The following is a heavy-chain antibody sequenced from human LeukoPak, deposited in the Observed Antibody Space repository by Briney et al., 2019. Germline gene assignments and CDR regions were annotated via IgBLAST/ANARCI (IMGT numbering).Heavy chain of an antibody. V-gene: IGHV1-2*02. Sequence: ASVKVSCKASGYTFTSYYMHWVRQAPGQGLEWMGWINPNSGGTNYAQKFQGRVTMTRDTSISTAYMELSRLRSDDTAVYYCARDTPYCSSTSCNDYYYYMDVWGKGTTVTVSS. CDR3: ARDTPYCSSTSCNDYYYYMDV. CDR2: INPNSGGT. CDR1: GYTFTSYY. D-gene: IGHD2-2*01. J-gene: IGHJ6*03.